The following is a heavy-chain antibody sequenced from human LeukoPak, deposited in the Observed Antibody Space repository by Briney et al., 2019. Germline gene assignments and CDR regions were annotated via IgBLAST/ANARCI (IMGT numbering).Heavy chain of an antibody. V-gene: IGHV3-30*02. CDR3: AKELYSGSHSDY. J-gene: IGHJ4*02. CDR2: IWYDGSNK. D-gene: IGHD1-26*01. Sequence: GGSLRLSCAASGFTFSSYGMHWVRQAPGKGLEWVAVIWYDGSNKYYADSVKGRFTISRDNSKNTLYLQMNSLRAEDTAVYYCAKELYSGSHSDYWGQGTLVTVSS. CDR1: GFTFSSYG.